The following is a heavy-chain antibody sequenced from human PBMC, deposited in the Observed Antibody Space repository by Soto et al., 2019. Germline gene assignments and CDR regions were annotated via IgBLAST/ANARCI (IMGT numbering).Heavy chain of an antibody. J-gene: IGHJ4*02. V-gene: IGHV1-46*01. CDR3: ARDLGDYTLPN. CDR1: GYTFTSYY. Sequence: ASVKVSCKASGYTFTSYYMHWVRQAPGQGLEWMGIINPSGGSTSYAQKFQGRVTMTRDTSTSTVYMKLSSLRSEDTAVYYCARDLGDYTLPNWGQGTLVTVSS. D-gene: IGHD4-17*01. CDR2: INPSGGST.